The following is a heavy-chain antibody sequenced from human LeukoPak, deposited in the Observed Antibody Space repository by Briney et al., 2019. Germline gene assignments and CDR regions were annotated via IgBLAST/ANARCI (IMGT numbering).Heavy chain of an antibody. J-gene: IGHJ4*02. CDR1: GGSISSGGYS. CDR2: IYHSGST. D-gene: IGHD3-10*01. V-gene: IGHV4-30-2*01. CDR3: ARHSGSLPIHNDY. Sequence: SSETLSLTCAVSGGSISSGGYSWSWIRQPPGKGLEWIGYIYHSGSTYYNPSLKSRVTISVDRSKNQFSLKLSSVTAADTAVYYCARHSGSLPIHNDYWGQGTLVTVSS.